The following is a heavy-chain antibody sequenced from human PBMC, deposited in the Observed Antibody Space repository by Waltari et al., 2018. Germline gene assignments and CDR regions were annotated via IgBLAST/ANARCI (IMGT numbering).Heavy chain of an antibody. CDR1: GGTFSSSA. Sequence: QVQLVQSGAEVKKPGSSVKVSCQASGGTFSSSAIRWVRQAPAQGLEWMGESIPIFGTANYAQKFQGRVTITADESTSTAYMELSSLRSEDTAVYYCARRRGNYYGSGSSYYFDYWGQGTLVTVSS. CDR3: ARRRGNYYGSGSSYYFDY. V-gene: IGHV1-69*01. D-gene: IGHD3-10*01. CDR2: SIPIFGTA. J-gene: IGHJ4*02.